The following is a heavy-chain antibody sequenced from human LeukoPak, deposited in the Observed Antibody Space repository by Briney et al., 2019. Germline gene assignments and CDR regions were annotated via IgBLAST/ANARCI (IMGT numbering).Heavy chain of an antibody. D-gene: IGHD3-22*01. CDR2: IKQDGSEK. J-gene: IGHJ4*02. CDR3: ASDGAYHDSSGSYYAVGDDY. Sequence: GGSLRLSCAASGFTFSSYWMSWVRQAPGKGLEWVANIKQDGSEKYYVDSVKGRFTISRDNAKNSLYLQMNRLRAEDTAVYYCASDGAYHDSSGSYYAVGDDYWGQGTQVTVSS. CDR1: GFTFSSYW. V-gene: IGHV3-7*03.